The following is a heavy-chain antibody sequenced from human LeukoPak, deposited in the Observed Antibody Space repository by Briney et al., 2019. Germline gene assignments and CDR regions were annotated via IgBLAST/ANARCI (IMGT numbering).Heavy chain of an antibody. Sequence: GGSLRLSCAASGFTVSSNYMSWVRQAPGKGLEWVSGVSAGGQTTYYADSLRGRFTVSRDNSKNTLYLQMNTVRAEDTAVYYCAFRPVAFCSGGCYPYYFDHWGQGTLVTVSS. CDR1: GFTVSSNY. J-gene: IGHJ4*02. CDR3: AFRPVAFCSGGCYPYYFDH. CDR2: VSAGGQTT. V-gene: IGHV3-53*01. D-gene: IGHD2-21*02.